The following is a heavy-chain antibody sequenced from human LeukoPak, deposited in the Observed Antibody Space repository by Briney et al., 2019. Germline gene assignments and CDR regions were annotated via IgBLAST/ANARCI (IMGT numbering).Heavy chain of an antibody. CDR2: IYPSGST. Sequence: PSETLSLTCTVSGGSITSHYWSWIRQPAGKGLEWIERIYPSGSTNYNPSLKTRVTMSVDTSKSQFSLKLSSVTAANTAVYYCAGHYYYDTTGSDYWGQGTLVTVSS. V-gene: IGHV4-4*07. D-gene: IGHD3-22*01. CDR1: GGSITSHY. CDR3: AGHYYYDTTGSDY. J-gene: IGHJ4*02.